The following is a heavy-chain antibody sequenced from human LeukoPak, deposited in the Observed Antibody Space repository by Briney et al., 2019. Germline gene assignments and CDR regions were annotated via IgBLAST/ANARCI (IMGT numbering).Heavy chain of an antibody. CDR3: ARDRVVRGVIIRFDY. V-gene: IGHV3-21*01. CDR1: GFTFSSYS. D-gene: IGHD3-10*01. J-gene: IGHJ4*02. Sequence: GGSLRLSCAASGFTFSSYSMNWVRQAPGKGLEWVSSISSSSSYIYYADSVKGRFTISRDNAKNSLYLQMNSLRAEDTAVYYCARDRVVRGVIIRFDYWGQGTLITVSS. CDR2: ISSSSSYI.